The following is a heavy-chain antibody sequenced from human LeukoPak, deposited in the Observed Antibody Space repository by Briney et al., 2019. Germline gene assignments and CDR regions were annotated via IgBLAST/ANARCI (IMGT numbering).Heavy chain of an antibody. CDR1: GFTFSSYW. CDR2: IKGDGSHT. Sequence: GGSLRLSCAASGFTFSSYWMHWIRQAPGKGLVWVSRIKGDGSHTIYADSVKGRFTISRDNAKNTLYLQMKSLRVEDTALYYCVRDWDHFDFDSWGQGTLVTVSS. J-gene: IGHJ5*01. D-gene: IGHD1-26*01. V-gene: IGHV3-74*01. CDR3: VRDWDHFDFDS.